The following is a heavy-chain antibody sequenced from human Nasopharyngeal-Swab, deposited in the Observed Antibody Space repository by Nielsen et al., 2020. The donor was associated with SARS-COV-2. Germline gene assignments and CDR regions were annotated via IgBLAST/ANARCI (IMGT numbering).Heavy chain of an antibody. J-gene: IGHJ4*02. D-gene: IGHD3-16*01. CDR1: GDSITNTAYY. Sequence: SETLSLTRSVSGDSITNTAYYWGWIRQPPGKGLEWIANIYYSGITYNNPSLKSRVTISVDTSKNKLSLRLRSVTTADTAVYYCARTTHYDYVWGSHRPPNYFDYWGQGTLVTVSS. CDR2: IYYSGIT. V-gene: IGHV4-39*01. CDR3: ARTTHYDYVWGSHRPPNYFDY.